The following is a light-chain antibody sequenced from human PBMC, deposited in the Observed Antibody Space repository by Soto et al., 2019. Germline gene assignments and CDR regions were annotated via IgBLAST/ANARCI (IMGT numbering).Light chain of an antibody. CDR2: SYD. CDR1: SSNIGSNT. V-gene: IGLV1-44*01. Sequence: QSVLTQPPSASGTPGQRVTISCSGSSSNIGSNTVNWYRQLPRTAPKLLIYSYDQRPSGVPDRFSGSKSGTSASLAISGLQSEDEADYYCAAWDDSLNGVVFGGGTKVTVL. CDR3: AAWDDSLNGVV. J-gene: IGLJ3*02.